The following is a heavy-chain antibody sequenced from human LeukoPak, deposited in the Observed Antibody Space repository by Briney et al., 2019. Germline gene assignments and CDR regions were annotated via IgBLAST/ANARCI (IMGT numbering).Heavy chain of an antibody. CDR3: ARHPYQLLWLSWFDP. CDR1: GGSSSSSRYY. V-gene: IGHV4-39*01. Sequence: PSETLSLSCTVSGGSSSSSRYYWGWIRQPPGKGLEWIGSIYYSGSTYYNPSLESRVTISVDTSKNQFSLKLSSVTAADTAVYYCARHPYQLLWLSWFDPWGQGTLVTVSS. CDR2: IYYSGST. J-gene: IGHJ5*02. D-gene: IGHD2-2*01.